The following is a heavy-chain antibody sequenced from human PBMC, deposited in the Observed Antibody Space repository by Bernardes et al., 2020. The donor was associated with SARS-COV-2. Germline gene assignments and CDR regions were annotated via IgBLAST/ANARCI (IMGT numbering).Heavy chain of an antibody. Sequence: SETLSLTCTISGGAMSGYYWTWLRQSAEKGLEFIGRIYSSGSTNYSSSLKSRVTMSLDMSNNQFSLRLHSVPAADTAVYYCARATIITFWYDPWGQGTLVHVSS. CDR1: GGAMSGYY. J-gene: IGHJ5*02. CDR2: IYSSGST. CDR3: ARATIITFWYDP. D-gene: IGHD4-4*01. V-gene: IGHV4-4*07.